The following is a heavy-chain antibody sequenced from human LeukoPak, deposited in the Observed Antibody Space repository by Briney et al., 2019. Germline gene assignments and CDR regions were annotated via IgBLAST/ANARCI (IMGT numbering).Heavy chain of an antibody. CDR2: INPNSGVT. V-gene: IGHV1-2*02. CDR1: GYTFTGYY. CDR3: ARGVKLTGPNLDYFDY. J-gene: IGHJ4*02. D-gene: IGHD1-20*01. Sequence: ASVKVSCKASGYTFTGYYMHWVRQAPGQGLEWMGLINPNSGVTNSAQKFQGRVTMTRDTSITAAYMELSRLKSDDTAVYYCARGVKLTGPNLDYFDYWGQGTLVSVSS.